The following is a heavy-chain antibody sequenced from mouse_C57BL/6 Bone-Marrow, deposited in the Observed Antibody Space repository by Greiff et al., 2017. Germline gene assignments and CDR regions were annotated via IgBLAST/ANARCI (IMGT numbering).Heavy chain of an antibody. V-gene: IGHV1-55*01. CDR2: IYPGSGST. CDR3: ARAPPYYSNLDY. D-gene: IGHD2-5*01. J-gene: IGHJ2*01. Sequence: QVQLQQPGAELVKPGASVKMSCKASGYTFTSYWITWVKQRPGQGLEWIGDIYPGSGSTNYNEKFKSKATLTVDTSSSTAYMQLRSLTSEDSAVYDCARAPPYYSNLDYWGQGTTLTVSS. CDR1: GYTFTSYW.